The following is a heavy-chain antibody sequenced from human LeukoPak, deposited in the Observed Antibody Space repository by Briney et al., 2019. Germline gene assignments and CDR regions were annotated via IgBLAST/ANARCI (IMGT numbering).Heavy chain of an antibody. Sequence: ASVKVSCKASGYTFTSYDINWVRQATGQGLERMGWMNPNSGNTGYAQKFQGRVTMTRNTSISTAYMELSSLRSEDTAVYYCARGRKYSYGKAPFDYWGQGTLVTVSS. CDR2: MNPNSGNT. CDR1: GYTFTSYD. J-gene: IGHJ4*02. CDR3: ARGRKYSYGKAPFDY. V-gene: IGHV1-8*01. D-gene: IGHD5-18*01.